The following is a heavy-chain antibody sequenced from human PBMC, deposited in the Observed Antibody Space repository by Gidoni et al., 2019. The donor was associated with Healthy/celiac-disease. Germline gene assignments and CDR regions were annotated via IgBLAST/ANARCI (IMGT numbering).Heavy chain of an antibody. Sequence: EVQLVESGGGLVQPGGSLRLSCAASGFTFSSYWMSWVRQAPGKGLEWVANIKQDGSEKYYVDSVKGRFTISRVNAKNSLYLQMNSLRAEDTAVYYCARDNEADWFDPWGQGTLVTVSS. D-gene: IGHD1-1*01. J-gene: IGHJ5*02. V-gene: IGHV3-7*01. CDR1: GFTFSSYW. CDR2: IKQDGSEK. CDR3: ARDNEADWFDP.